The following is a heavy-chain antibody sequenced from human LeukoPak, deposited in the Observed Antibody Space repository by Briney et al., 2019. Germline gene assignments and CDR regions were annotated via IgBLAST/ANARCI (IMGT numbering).Heavy chain of an antibody. CDR2: LFYTGST. Sequence: PSETLSLTCTVSGGSVNNSSCYWGWIRQPPGKGLEWIGSLFYTGSTHYNPSLKSRVTLSVDTSKNQFSLKLSSVTAADTAVYYCARDGRGLLGGSGTYSIGFDYWGQGTLVTVSS. CDR1: GGSVNNSSCY. CDR3: ARDGRGLLGGSGTYSIGFDY. D-gene: IGHD3-10*01. J-gene: IGHJ4*02. V-gene: IGHV4-39*07.